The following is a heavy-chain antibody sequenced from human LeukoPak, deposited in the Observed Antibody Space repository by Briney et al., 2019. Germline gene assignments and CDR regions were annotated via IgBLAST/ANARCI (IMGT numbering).Heavy chain of an antibody. CDR3: VLAVAGSHYYMDV. Sequence: ASVKVSCKVSGYTLTELSVHWVRQAPGKGLEWMGNFDPKDGDTIYARRFQGRVTMTEDTSTHTAYMELSSLRSEDTAVYYCVLAVAGSHYYMDVWGKGTTVTVSS. CDR2: FDPKDGDT. CDR1: GYTLTELS. V-gene: IGHV1-24*01. D-gene: IGHD6-19*01. J-gene: IGHJ6*03.